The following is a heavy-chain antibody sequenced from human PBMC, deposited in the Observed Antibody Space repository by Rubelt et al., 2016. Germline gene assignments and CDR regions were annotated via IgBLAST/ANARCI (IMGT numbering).Heavy chain of an antibody. CDR1: RDSISSYY. D-gene: IGHD5-24*01. J-gene: IGHJ6*02. CDR3: SRAERWLQGGDYYYAMDV. V-gene: IGHV4-59*01. Sequence: VHLQESGPGLVRPSETLSLTCTVSRDSISSYYWSWIRQPPGTGLEWIGCISDSGSPNYNPPLKRRIPISVDMSKKQFSLGLSSVTAAETAVYFCSRAERWLQGGDYYYAMDVWGQGTTVTVSS. CDR2: ISDSGSP.